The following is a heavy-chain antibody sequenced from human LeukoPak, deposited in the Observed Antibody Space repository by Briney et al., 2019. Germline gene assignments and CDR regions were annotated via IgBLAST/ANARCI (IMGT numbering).Heavy chain of an antibody. CDR3: ARQYYYNRAIYSKLDY. J-gene: IGHJ4*02. CDR1: GGSISSSYY. D-gene: IGHD3-22*01. V-gene: IGHV4-39*01. CDR2: MYYSGST. Sequence: PSETLSLTCTVSGGSISSSYYWGWIRQPPGEGLEWIGSMYYSGSTYYNPSLKSRVTISVDTSKNQFSLKLSSVTAADTAVYYCARQYYYNRAIYSKLDYWGQGTLVTVSS.